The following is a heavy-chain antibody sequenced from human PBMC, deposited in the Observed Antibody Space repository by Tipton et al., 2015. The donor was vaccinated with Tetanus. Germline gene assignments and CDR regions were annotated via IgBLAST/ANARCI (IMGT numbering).Heavy chain of an antibody. Sequence: SLRLSCAASGFTFDDFGMHWVRQAPGKGLEWVSVMYSGGDTYYVDSVKGRFSISRDNAKNTLYLHMNSLRAEDTAVYYCAKDLRQLVRVDAFDSWGQGTVVTVSS. V-gene: IGHV3-53*01. J-gene: IGHJ3*02. CDR2: MYSGGDT. D-gene: IGHD6-6*01. CDR3: AKDLRQLVRVDAFDS. CDR1: GFTFDDFG.